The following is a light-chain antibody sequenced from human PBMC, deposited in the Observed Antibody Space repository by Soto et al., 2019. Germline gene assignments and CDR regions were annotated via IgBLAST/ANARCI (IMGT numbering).Light chain of an antibody. CDR1: SSNIGSNT. V-gene: IGLV1-44*01. J-gene: IGLJ2*01. Sequence: QPVLTQAPSASGTPGQRVTISCSGSSSNIGSNTVNWYQQLPGTAPKLLIHTSNQRPSGVPDRFSGSKSGTSASLAISGLQSEDETDYYCAAWDDSLNGVVFGGGTKLTVL. CDR2: TSN. CDR3: AAWDDSLNGVV.